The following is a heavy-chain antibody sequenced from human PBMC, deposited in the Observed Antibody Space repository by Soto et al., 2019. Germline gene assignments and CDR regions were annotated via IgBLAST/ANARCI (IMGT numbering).Heavy chain of an antibody. CDR3: GRGIGHPNRFDS. V-gene: IGHV1-18*01. CDR1: GYAFSGYR. J-gene: IGHJ5*01. D-gene: IGHD1-26*01. CDR2: ISGYNGNT. Sequence: QVQLVQSGAEMKQPGASVKVSCKTSGYAFSGYRLSWVRQGPGQGLEWMGWISGYNGNTDYAQKFQGRVTMTTDKASRTAYMELRSLRRDDTAVYYCGRGIGHPNRFDSWGEGTLVTVSS.